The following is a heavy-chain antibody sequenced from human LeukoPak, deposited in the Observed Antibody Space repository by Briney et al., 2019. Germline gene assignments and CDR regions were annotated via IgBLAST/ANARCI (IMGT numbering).Heavy chain of an antibody. CDR3: ARGGWEYYYYYMDV. J-gene: IGHJ6*03. CDR1: GYTFTSYG. V-gene: IGHV1-18*01. CDR2: ISAYNGNT. Sequence: ASVKVSCTASGYTFTSYGISWVRRAPGPGLEWMGWISAYNGNTNYEQTLQGRVTMTTDTSTSTAYMELRSLRSDDTAVYYCARGGWEYYYYYMDVWGEGTTVTVSS. D-gene: IGHD1-26*01.